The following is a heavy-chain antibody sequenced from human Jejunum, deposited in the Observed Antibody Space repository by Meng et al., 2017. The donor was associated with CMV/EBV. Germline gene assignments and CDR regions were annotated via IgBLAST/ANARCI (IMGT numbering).Heavy chain of an antibody. Sequence: GFILRGHYMGWFRQAPGKGLEWVARIKNKRDSYITDCAASVRGRFTISRDDSKNSLYLEVNSLKAEDTAVYYCGRDSMKGGGFDCWGQGVLVTVSS. CDR2: IKNKRDSYIT. J-gene: IGHJ4*02. CDR3: GRDSMKGGGFDC. D-gene: IGHD3-10*01. V-gene: IGHV3-72*01. CDR1: GFILRGHY.